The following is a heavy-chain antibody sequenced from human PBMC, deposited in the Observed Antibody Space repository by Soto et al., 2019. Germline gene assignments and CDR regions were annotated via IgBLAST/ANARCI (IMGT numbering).Heavy chain of an antibody. Sequence: SETLSLTCAVYGGSFSGYYWSWIRQPPGKGLEWIGEINHSGSTNYNPSLKSRVTISVDTSKNQFSLKLSSVTAADTAVYYCARMRYSGYYYYYGMDVWGQGTTVTVS. J-gene: IGHJ6*02. CDR1: GGSFSGYY. D-gene: IGHD6-13*01. CDR2: INHSGST. V-gene: IGHV4-34*01. CDR3: ARMRYSGYYYYYGMDV.